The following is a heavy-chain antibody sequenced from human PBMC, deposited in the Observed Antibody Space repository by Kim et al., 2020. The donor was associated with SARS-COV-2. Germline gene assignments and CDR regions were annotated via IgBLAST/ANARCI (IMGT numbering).Heavy chain of an antibody. D-gene: IGHD2-2*01. J-gene: IGHJ6*03. CDR3: ARGHLVVVPSPILGLAPIYYYHNLDV. Sequence: SETLSLTCAVYGGSLSGYSWNWIRQSPGKGLEWIGKSNHSGGTNYSPSLMSRFVISVDTSKNQFSLRLSSVTATDTAVFYCARGHLVVVPSPILGLAPIYYYHNLDVWGRGTTVIVSS. CDR2: SNHSGGT. CDR1: GGSLSGYS. V-gene: IGHV4-34*01.